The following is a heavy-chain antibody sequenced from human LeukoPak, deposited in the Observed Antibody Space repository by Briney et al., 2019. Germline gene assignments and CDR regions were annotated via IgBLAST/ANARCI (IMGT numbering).Heavy chain of an antibody. J-gene: IGHJ4*02. V-gene: IGHV1-18*01. CDR2: VSAYNGNT. CDR1: AYTFTNHA. Sequence: ASVKVSCKASAYTFTNHAIHWVRRAPGQGLEWMGRVSAYNGNTKYSQKFQGRVTMTTVTSTNTAYMEFLSLRYDDSAIYYCARGVSVTTPYLESWGQGTLVTVSS. CDR3: ARGVSVTTPYLES. D-gene: IGHD4-17*01.